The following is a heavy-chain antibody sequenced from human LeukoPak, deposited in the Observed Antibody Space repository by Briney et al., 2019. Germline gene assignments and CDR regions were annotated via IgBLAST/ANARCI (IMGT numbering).Heavy chain of an antibody. CDR1: GFTFSSSA. V-gene: IGHV3-23*01. Sequence: GGSLRLSCAASGFTFSSSAMSWVRQAPGKGLEWVSAISGSGGSTYYADSVKGRFTISRDNSKNTLYLQMNSLRAEDTAVYYCAKRVMVRGVMTDYWGQGTLVTVSS. D-gene: IGHD3-10*01. CDR2: ISGSGGST. J-gene: IGHJ4*02. CDR3: AKRVMVRGVMTDY.